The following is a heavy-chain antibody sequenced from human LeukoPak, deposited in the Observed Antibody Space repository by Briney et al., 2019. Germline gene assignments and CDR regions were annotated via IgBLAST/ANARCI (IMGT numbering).Heavy chain of an antibody. V-gene: IGHV4-59*01. J-gene: IGHJ4*02. CDR3: ARARKDYGDYAFDY. CDR1: GASIASYY. CDR2: IYYSGST. D-gene: IGHD4-17*01. Sequence: PSETLSLTCAVSGASIASYYWSWMRQPPGKGLEWIGYIYYSGSTNYNPSLKSRVTMSVDTSKNEFSLKLGSVTAEDTAVYYCARARKDYGDYAFDYWGQGTLVTVSS.